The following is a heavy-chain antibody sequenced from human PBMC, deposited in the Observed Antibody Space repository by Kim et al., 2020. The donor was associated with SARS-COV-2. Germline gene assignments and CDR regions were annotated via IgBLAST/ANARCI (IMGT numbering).Heavy chain of an antibody. CDR3: AGKITMIVVVQYNWFDP. CDR2: INHSGST. J-gene: IGHJ5*02. V-gene: IGHV4-34*01. Sequence: SESLSLTCAVYGGSFSGYYWSWIRQPPGKGLEWIGEINHSGSTNYNPSLKSRVTISVDTSKNQFSLKLSSVTAEDTAVYYCAGKITMIVVVQYNWFDPWGQGTLVTVSS. CDR1: GGSFSGYY. D-gene: IGHD3-22*01.